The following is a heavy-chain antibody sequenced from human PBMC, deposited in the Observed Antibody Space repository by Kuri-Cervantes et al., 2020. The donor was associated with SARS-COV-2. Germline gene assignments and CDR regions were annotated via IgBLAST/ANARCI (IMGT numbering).Heavy chain of an antibody. Sequence: ASVKVSCKASGYTFTSYDINWVRQATGQGLEWMGWMNPNSGNTGYAQKFQGRVTITADESTSTAYMELSSLRSEDTAAYYCARSGNPGGEPRYYYDSRGGFDYWGQGTLVTVSS. CDR1: GYTFTSYD. J-gene: IGHJ4*02. CDR2: MNPNSGNT. V-gene: IGHV1-8*01. D-gene: IGHD3-22*01. CDR3: ARSGNPGGEPRYYYDSRGGFDY.